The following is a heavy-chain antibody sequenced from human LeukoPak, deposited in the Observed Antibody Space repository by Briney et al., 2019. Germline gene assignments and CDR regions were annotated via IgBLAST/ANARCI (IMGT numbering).Heavy chain of an antibody. CDR1: GFTFSDYY. D-gene: IGHD6-13*01. V-gene: IGHV3-11*01. CDR3: ARDLVAAAGYYYYMDV. CDR2: ISSSGSTI. J-gene: IGHJ6*03. Sequence: GGSLRLSCAASGFTFSDYYMSWIRQAPGKGLEWVSYISSSGSTIYYADSVKGRFTISRDNAKNSLYLQMNGLRAEDTAVYYCARDLVAAAGYYYYMDVWGKGTTVTISS.